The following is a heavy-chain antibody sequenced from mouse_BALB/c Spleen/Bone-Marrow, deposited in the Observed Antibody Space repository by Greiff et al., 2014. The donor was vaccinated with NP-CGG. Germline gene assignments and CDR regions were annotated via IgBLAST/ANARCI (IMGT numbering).Heavy chain of an antibody. CDR1: GYTFTSYV. Sequence: EVKLMESGPELVKPGASVKMSCKASGYTFTSYVMHWVKQKPGQGLEWIGYINPYNDGTKYNEKFKGKATLTSDKSSSTAYMELSGLTSEDSAVYYCARKVWYYAMDYWGQGTSVTVSS. V-gene: IGHV1-14*01. J-gene: IGHJ4*01. CDR3: ARKVWYYAMDY. D-gene: IGHD2-10*02. CDR2: INPYNDGT.